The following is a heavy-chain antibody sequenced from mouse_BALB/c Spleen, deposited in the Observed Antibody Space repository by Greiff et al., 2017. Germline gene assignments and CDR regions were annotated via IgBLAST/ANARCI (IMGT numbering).Heavy chain of an antibody. CDR1: GYSITSGYY. V-gene: IGHV3-6*02. D-gene: IGHD2-2*01. CDR2: ISYDGSN. J-gene: IGHJ3*01. CDR3: AKEMADYGYDSWFAY. Sequence: VQLKESGPGLVKPSQSLSLTCSVTGYSITSGYYWNWIRQFPGNKLEWMGYISYDGSNNYNPSLKNRISITRDTSKNQFFLKLNSVTTEDTATYYCAKEMADYGYDSWFAYWGQGTLVTVSA.